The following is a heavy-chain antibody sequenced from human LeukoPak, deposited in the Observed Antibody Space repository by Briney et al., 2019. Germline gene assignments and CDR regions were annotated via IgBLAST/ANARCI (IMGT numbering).Heavy chain of an antibody. CDR2: VSTSGST. CDR3: ARDRWIAAAGRWFDP. D-gene: IGHD6-13*01. Sequence: PSETLSLTCTVSGDSISSYYWSWIRQPAGMGLEWIGRVSTSGSTNYHPSLKSRLTMSVDTSKNQVSLKLSSVTAADTAVYYCARDRWIAAAGRWFDPWGQGTLVTVSS. CDR1: GDSISSYY. V-gene: IGHV4-4*07. J-gene: IGHJ5*02.